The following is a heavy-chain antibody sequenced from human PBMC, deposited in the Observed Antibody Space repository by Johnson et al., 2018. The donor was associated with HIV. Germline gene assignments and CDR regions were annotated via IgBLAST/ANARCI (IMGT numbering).Heavy chain of an antibody. D-gene: IGHD6-13*01. V-gene: IGHV3-49*04. CDR3: ARVITEGGTRWAFDI. J-gene: IGHJ3*02. CDR1: GFTFADYV. Sequence: VQLVESGGGLVQPGRSLRLSCTASGFTFADYVMTWVRQAPGKGLEWVGFIRSKAYGGTTEYAASVKGRFTISRDDSKSIGYLQMNSLRAEDTAVYYCARVITEGGTRWAFDIWGQGTMVTVSS. CDR2: IRSKAYGGTT.